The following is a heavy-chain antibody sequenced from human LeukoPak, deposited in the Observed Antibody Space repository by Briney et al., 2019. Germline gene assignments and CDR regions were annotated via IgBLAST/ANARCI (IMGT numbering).Heavy chain of an antibody. CDR1: GGSISSSSYY. CDR2: IYYSGST. J-gene: IGHJ4*02. Sequence: SETLSLTCTVSGGSISSSSYYWGWLRQPPGKGLEWIGSIYYSGSTYYNPSLKSRVTISVDTSKNQFSLKLSSVTAADTAVYYCARHDSIWFGVDYWGQGTLVTVSS. CDR3: ARHDSIWFGVDY. V-gene: IGHV4-39*01. D-gene: IGHD3-10*01.